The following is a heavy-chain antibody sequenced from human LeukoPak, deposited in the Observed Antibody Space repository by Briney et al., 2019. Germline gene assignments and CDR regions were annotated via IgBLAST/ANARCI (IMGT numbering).Heavy chain of an antibody. CDR1: GDSVSSNSAA. CDR2: TYYRSKWYN. V-gene: IGHV6-1*01. Sequence: SQTLSLTCAISGDSVSSNSAAWNWLRQSPSRGLEWLGRTYYRSKWYNDYAVSVKSRITINPDTSKNQFSLQLNSVTPEDTAVYYCARSRRLIAVAASVDYWGQGTLVTVSS. D-gene: IGHD6-19*01. CDR3: ARSRRLIAVAASVDY. J-gene: IGHJ4*02.